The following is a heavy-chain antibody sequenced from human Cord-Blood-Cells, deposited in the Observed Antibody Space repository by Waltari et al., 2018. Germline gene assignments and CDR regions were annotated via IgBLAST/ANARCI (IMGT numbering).Heavy chain of an antibody. D-gene: IGHD3-10*01. CDR2: IIPIFGTA. J-gene: IGHJ4*02. Sequence: QVRLVQSGAAVKKPRPSVRVSCKAAGGTFSSSAISWVRQAPGQGLEWMGGIIPIFGTANYAQKFQGRVTITADESTSTAYMELSSLRSEDTAVYYCATLGASIRRLDYWGQGTLVTVSS. CDR3: ATLGASIRRLDY. V-gene: IGHV1-69*01. CDR1: GGTFSSSA.